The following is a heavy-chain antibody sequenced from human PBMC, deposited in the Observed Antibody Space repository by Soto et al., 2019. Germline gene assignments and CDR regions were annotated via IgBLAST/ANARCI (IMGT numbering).Heavy chain of an antibody. V-gene: IGHV1-69*12. CDR2: IIPIFGTA. D-gene: IGHD4-17*01. CDR1: GGTFSSYA. J-gene: IGHJ5*02. CDR3: ARALDYGDYLGWFDP. Sequence: QVQLVQSGAEVKKPGSSVKVSCKASGGTFSSYAISWVRQAPGQGLEWMGGIIPIFGTANYAQKFQGRVTITADESTSPAYMELSSLRSEDTAVYYCARALDYGDYLGWFDPWGQGTLVTVSS.